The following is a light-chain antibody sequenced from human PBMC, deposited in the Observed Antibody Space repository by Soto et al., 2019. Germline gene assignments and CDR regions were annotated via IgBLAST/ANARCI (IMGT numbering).Light chain of an antibody. CDR3: MQGTHSYT. CDR1: QSLVHSDGNTY. V-gene: IGKV2-30*02. Sequence: DVVMTQSPLSLPVTLGQPASISCRSSQSLVHSDGNTYLSWFQQRPGQSPRRLIYKVSKRDSGVPDRFSGSESGTDFTLKISRVEAEDVGIYYCMQGTHSYTFGQGTRLDTK. J-gene: IGKJ2*01. CDR2: KVS.